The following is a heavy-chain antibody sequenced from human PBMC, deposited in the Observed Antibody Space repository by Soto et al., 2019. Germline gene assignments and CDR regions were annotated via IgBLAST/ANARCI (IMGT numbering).Heavy chain of an antibody. J-gene: IGHJ4*02. CDR3: ARYLISANFDY. Sequence: GGSLRLSCEASGFNFRRYSMSWARHAPGNGLDWVSLITSGFSPVYADSVEGRFTISRDNSKNTLYLQMSSLSAEDTAVYYCARYLISANFDYWGQGILVTVSS. CDR2: ITSGFSP. V-gene: IGHV3-23*01. D-gene: IGHD3-9*01. CDR1: GFNFRRYS.